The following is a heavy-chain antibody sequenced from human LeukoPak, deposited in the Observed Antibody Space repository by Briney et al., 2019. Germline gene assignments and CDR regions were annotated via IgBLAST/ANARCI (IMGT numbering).Heavy chain of an antibody. CDR2: ISRSGNDI. CDR3: ARGWAYMDV. J-gene: IGHJ6*03. Sequence: GGSLRLSCEASGFTFSSYSMNWVRQAPGKGLEWVSCISRSGNDIYYADSVKGRFTISRDNSKNTLYLQMNSLRAEDTAVYYCARGWAYMDVWGKGTTVTISS. CDR1: GFTFSSYS. V-gene: IGHV3-21*01. D-gene: IGHD1-26*01.